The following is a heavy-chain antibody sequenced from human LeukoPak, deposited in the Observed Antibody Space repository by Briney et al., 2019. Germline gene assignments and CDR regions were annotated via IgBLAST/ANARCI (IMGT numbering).Heavy chain of an antibody. CDR3: ARARTGYGGNSDNFDY. D-gene: IGHD4-23*01. J-gene: IGHJ4*02. CDR1: GGTFSSYA. V-gene: IGHV1-69*13. Sequence: ASVKVSCKASGGTFSSYAISWVRQAPGQGLEWMGGIIPIFGTANYAQKFQGRVTITADESTSTAYMELSSLRSEDTAVYYCARARTGYGGNSDNFDYWGQGTLVTVSS. CDR2: IIPIFGTA.